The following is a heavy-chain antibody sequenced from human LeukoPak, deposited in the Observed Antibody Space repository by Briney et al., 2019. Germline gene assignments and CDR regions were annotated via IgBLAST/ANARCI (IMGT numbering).Heavy chain of an antibody. D-gene: IGHD3-10*01. CDR2: TYYRSKWSY. CDR3: ARENTMVRGVINPLDY. Sequence: SQTLSLTCAISGDSVSSNDAAWNWIRQSPSRGLEWLGRTYYRSKWSYDYAVSMNSRITINPDTSKNQFSLQLNSVTPEDTAVYYCARENTMVRGVINPLDYWGQGTLVTVSS. J-gene: IGHJ4*02. CDR1: GDSVSSNDAA. V-gene: IGHV6-1*01.